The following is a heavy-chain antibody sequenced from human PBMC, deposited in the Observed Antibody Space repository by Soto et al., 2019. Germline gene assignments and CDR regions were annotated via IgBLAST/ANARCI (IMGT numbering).Heavy chain of an antibody. Sequence: QVQLQQWGAGLLKPSETLSLTCAVYGGSFSGYYWSWIRQPPGKGLEWIGEINHSGSTNYNPSLKSRVTISVDTSKNQFSLKLSSVTAADTAVYYCARRLVCTWFDPWGQGTLVTVSS. V-gene: IGHV4-34*01. J-gene: IGHJ5*02. CDR1: GGSFSGYY. D-gene: IGHD6-19*01. CDR3: ARRLVCTWFDP. CDR2: INHSGST.